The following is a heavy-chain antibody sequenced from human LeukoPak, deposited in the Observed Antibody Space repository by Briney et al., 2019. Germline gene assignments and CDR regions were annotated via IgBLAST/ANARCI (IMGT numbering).Heavy chain of an antibody. J-gene: IGHJ3*02. CDR1: GFTFSSYS. D-gene: IGHD3-10*01. V-gene: IGHV3-30*18. CDR3: AKGGRLLWFGELSDDAFDI. Sequence: PGGSLRLSCAASGFTFSSYSMHWVRQAPGKGLEWVAVISYDGSNKYYADSVKGRFTISRDNSKNTLYLQMNSLRAEDTAVYYCAKGGRLLWFGELSDDAFDIWGQGTMVTVSS. CDR2: ISYDGSNK.